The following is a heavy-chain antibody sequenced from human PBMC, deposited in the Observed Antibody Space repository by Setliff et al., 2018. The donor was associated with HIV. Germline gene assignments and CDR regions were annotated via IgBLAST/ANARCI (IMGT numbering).Heavy chain of an antibody. Sequence: KASETLSLTCTVSGGSITSSTYYWDWIRQPPGKGLGWIGSIFYSGSTYYNPSVKSRVTISIDTSKNQFSLRLSSVTAADTAVYYCARDHKYYYDSSGLDYWGQGTLVTVSS. D-gene: IGHD3-22*01. J-gene: IGHJ4*02. CDR1: GGSITSSTYY. V-gene: IGHV4-39*07. CDR3: ARDHKYYYDSSGLDY. CDR2: IFYSGST.